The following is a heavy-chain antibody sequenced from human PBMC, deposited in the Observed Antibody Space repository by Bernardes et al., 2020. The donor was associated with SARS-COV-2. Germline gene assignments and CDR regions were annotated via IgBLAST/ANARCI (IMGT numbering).Heavy chain of an antibody. CDR2: INHSGST. Sequence: SEPLSLTCAVYGGSFSGYYWSWIRQPPGKGLEWIGEINHSGSTNYNPSLKSRVTISVDTSKNQFSLKLSSVTAADTAVYYCARERNYYGSGSYYFVWYFDLWGRGTLVTVSS. CDR1: GGSFSGYY. CDR3: ARERNYYGSGSYYFVWYFDL. V-gene: IGHV4-34*01. J-gene: IGHJ2*01. D-gene: IGHD3-10*01.